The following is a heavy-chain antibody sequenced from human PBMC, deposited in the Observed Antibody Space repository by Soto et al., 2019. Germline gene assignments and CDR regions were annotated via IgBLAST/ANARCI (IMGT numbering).Heavy chain of an antibody. D-gene: IGHD6-19*01. Sequence: GGSLRLSCAASGFTFSSYGMHWVRQAPGKGLEWVAVISYDGSNKYYADSVKGRFTISRDNSKNTLYLQMNSLRAEDTAVYYCASLIAVAGNDAFDIWGQGTMVTVSS. CDR2: ISYDGSNK. V-gene: IGHV3-30*03. CDR1: GFTFSSYG. CDR3: ASLIAVAGNDAFDI. J-gene: IGHJ3*02.